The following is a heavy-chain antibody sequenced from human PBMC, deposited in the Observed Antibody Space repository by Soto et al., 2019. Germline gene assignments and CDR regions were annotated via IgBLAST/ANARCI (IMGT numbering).Heavy chain of an antibody. Sequence: ASVKVSCKASGYTFTGYYMHWVRQAPGQGLESMGWINPNSGGTNYAQKFQGWVTMTRDTSISTAYMELSRLRSDDTAVYYCARGGGDIVVVPAATKYNWFDPWGQGTLVTVSS. D-gene: IGHD2-2*01. CDR1: GYTFTGYY. V-gene: IGHV1-2*04. J-gene: IGHJ5*02. CDR3: ARGGGDIVVVPAATKYNWFDP. CDR2: INPNSGGT.